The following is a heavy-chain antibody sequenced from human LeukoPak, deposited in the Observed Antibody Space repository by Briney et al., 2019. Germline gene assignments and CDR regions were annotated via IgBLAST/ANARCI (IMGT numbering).Heavy chain of an antibody. V-gene: IGHV3-23*01. J-gene: IGHJ4*02. CDR1: GFTFSSYA. CDR2: VSGSGGST. Sequence: PGGSLRLSCAASGFTFSSYAMSWVRQAPGKGLEWVSSVSGSGGSTYYADSVKGRFTISRDNSKSTLFLQMNSLRAEDTAVYYCAKSSYYDSSGYYREYYFDYRGQGTLVTVSS. CDR3: AKSSYYDSSGYYREYYFDY. D-gene: IGHD3-22*01.